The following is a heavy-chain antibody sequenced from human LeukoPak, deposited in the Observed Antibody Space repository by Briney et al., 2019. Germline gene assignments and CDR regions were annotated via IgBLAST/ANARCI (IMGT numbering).Heavy chain of an antibody. Sequence: GGSLRLSCAASGFTFSNYEMNWVRQAPGKGLEWVSYISSSGSTRTYADSVKGRFTISRDNANNSLSLEMNSLRAEDTAVYYCAREIVSAVAGNFDYWGQGTLVTVSS. J-gene: IGHJ4*02. V-gene: IGHV3-48*03. D-gene: IGHD6-19*01. CDR1: GFTFSNYE. CDR3: AREIVSAVAGNFDY. CDR2: ISSSGSTR.